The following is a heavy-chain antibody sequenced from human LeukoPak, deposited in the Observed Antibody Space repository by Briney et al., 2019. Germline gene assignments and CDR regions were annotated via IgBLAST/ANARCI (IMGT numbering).Heavy chain of an antibody. V-gene: IGHV1-18*01. J-gene: IGHJ4*02. CDR3: ARVTMVRGVITPWHFDY. Sequence: ASVKVSCKASGYTFTSYGISWVRQAPGQGLEWMGWISAYNGNTSYAQKLQGRVTMTTDTSTSTAYMELRSLRSDDTAVYYCARVTMVRGVITPWHFDYWGQGTLVTVSS. CDR2: ISAYNGNT. CDR1: GYTFTSYG. D-gene: IGHD3-10*01.